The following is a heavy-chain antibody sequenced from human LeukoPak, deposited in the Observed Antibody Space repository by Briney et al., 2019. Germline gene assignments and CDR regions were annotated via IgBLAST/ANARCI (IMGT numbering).Heavy chain of an antibody. CDR3: ARGHKNYYDSSGLRRYFDY. CDR2: INHSGST. D-gene: IGHD3-22*01. V-gene: IGHV4-34*01. Sequence: GSLRLSCAASGFTFSSYAMRWVRQPPGKGLEWIGEINHSGSTNYNPSLKSRVTISVDTSKNQFSLKLSSVTAADTAVYYCARGHKNYYDSSGLRRYFDYWGQGTLVTVSS. CDR1: GFTFSSYA. J-gene: IGHJ4*02.